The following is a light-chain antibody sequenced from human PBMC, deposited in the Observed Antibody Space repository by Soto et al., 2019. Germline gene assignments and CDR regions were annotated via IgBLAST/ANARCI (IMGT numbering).Light chain of an antibody. J-gene: IGKJ2*01. CDR1: QSVLYSSNNKNY. Sequence: DIVMTQSPDSLAVSLGERATINCKSSQSVLYSSNNKNYLAWYQQKPGQTPNLLIYWASTRESGVPDRCSGSGSGTDFTLTISSLQAEDVAVYYCQQYYSTPHTFGQGTRLEIK. V-gene: IGKV4-1*01. CDR3: QQYYSTPHT. CDR2: WAS.